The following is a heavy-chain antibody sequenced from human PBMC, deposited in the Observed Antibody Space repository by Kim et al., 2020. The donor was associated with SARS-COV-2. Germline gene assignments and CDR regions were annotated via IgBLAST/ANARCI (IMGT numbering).Heavy chain of an antibody. CDR1: GFTFSSYG. Sequence: GGSLRLSCAASGFTFSSYGMHWVRQAPGKGLEWVAVISYDGSNKYYADSVKGRFTISRDNSKNTLYLQMNSLRAEDTAVYYCANYDSSGYSPPDYWGQGTLVTVSS. CDR3: ANYDSSGYSPPDY. CDR2: ISYDGSNK. V-gene: IGHV3-33*05. J-gene: IGHJ4*02. D-gene: IGHD3-22*01.